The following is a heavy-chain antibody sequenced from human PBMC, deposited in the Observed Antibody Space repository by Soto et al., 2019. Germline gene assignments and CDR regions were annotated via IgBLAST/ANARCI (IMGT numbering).Heavy chain of an antibody. CDR1: GDSINSDNYY. CDR2: IYYRGNT. CDR3: ARLEGLATISYYFDY. Sequence: PSETLSLTCSVSGDSINSDNYYWGWIRQPPGKGLEWIGSIYYRGNTYYNPSLKTRVTISLDKSKSQFSLKLNSVTAADSAVYFCARLEGLATISYYFDYWGQGALVTVSS. J-gene: IGHJ4*02. D-gene: IGHD3-9*01. V-gene: IGHV4-39*01.